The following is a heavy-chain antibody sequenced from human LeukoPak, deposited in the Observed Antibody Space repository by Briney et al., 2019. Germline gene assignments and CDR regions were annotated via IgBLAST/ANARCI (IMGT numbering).Heavy chain of an antibody. CDR1: GGSISSY. V-gene: IGHV4-4*07. J-gene: IGHJ4*02. Sequence: SETLSLTCTVSGGSISSYWSWIRQPAGKGLEWIGRIYGSGTTTYNPSLKSRVSMSIDTSKNQFSLKLMSVTAADTAVYYCVRGFDYAFYDWGQGILATVSS. CDR2: IYGSGTT. CDR3: VRGFDYAFYD. D-gene: IGHD4-17*01.